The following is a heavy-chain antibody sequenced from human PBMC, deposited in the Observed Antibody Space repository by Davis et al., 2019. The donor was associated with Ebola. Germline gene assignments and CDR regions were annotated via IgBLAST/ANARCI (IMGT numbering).Heavy chain of an antibody. CDR1: GYTFATYA. CDR2: LSAHNGNT. CDR3: ARDQEVRGTTAPDY. D-gene: IGHD1-26*01. V-gene: IGHV1-18*04. J-gene: IGHJ4*02. Sequence: ASVKVSCKASGYTFATYAISWVRQAPGQGLEWMGWLSAHNGNTNYAQTLQGRVTMTTDTSTATAYMEVSSLRSDDTAVYYCARDQEVRGTTAPDYWGQGTLVTVSS.